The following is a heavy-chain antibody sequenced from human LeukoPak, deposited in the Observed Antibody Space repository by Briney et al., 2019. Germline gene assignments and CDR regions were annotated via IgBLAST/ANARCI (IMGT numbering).Heavy chain of an antibody. D-gene: IGHD4-17*01. V-gene: IGHV3-7*01. Sequence: GGSLRLSCAASGFTFSSYCMSWVRQAPGKGLEWVANIKQDGSEKYYVDSVKGRFTISRDNAKNSLYLQMNSLRAEGTAVYYCGRAGGYGDYFDYWGQGTLVTVSS. J-gene: IGHJ4*02. CDR2: IKQDGSEK. CDR3: GRAGGYGDYFDY. CDR1: GFTFSSYC.